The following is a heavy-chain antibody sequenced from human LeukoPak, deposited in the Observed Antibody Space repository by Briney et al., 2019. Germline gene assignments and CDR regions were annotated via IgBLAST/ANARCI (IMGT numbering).Heavy chain of an antibody. CDR2: ISGSGGST. J-gene: IGHJ4*02. Sequence: GGSLRLSCAASGFTFSSYAMSWVRQAPGKGLEWVSAISGSGGSTYYADSVKGRFTISRDNAKNSLYLQMDSLRAEDTAVYFCARGEQEMATMSIDYWGQGALVTVSS. CDR3: ARGEQEMATMSIDY. CDR1: GFTFSSYA. V-gene: IGHV3-23*01. D-gene: IGHD5-24*01.